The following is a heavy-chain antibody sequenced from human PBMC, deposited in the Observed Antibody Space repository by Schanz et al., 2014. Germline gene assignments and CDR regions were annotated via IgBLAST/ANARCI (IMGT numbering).Heavy chain of an antibody. CDR2: IDDTGST. CDR3: ARLMVPGWFDP. CDR1: GGSISSSTYY. D-gene: IGHD3-10*01. V-gene: IGHV4-39*01. J-gene: IGHJ5*02. Sequence: QLQLQESGPGLVIPSETLSLTCTVSGGSISSSTYYWGWIRQPPGKGPEWIGTIDDTGSTYYTPSRRGRLPMSVDTSKSQLPVQLTSVTAADTAVYYCARLMVPGWFDPWGQGQLVTVSS.